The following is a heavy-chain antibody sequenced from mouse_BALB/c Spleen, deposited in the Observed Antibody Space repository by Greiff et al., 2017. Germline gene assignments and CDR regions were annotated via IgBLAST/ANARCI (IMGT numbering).Heavy chain of an antibody. Sequence: EVQVVESGGGLVQPGGSRKLSCAASGFTFSSFGMHWVRQAPEKGLEWVAYISSGSSTIYYADTVKGRFTISRDNPKNTLFLQMTSLRSEDTAMYYCAREVRAMDYWGQGTSVTVSS. D-gene: IGHD2-14*01. CDR3: AREVRAMDY. CDR1: GFTFSSFG. CDR2: ISSGSSTI. V-gene: IGHV5-17*02. J-gene: IGHJ4*01.